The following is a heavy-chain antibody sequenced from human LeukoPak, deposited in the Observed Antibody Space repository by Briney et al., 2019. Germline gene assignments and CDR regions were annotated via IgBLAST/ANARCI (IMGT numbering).Heavy chain of an antibody. D-gene: IGHD2-15*01. Sequence: PGGSLRLSCAASGFTFSSYAMSWVRQAPGKGLEWVSAISGSGGSTYYADSVKGRFTISRDNSKNTLYLQMNSLRAEDTAVYYCAKVLLGIYCSGGSCYPGGYFDYWGQGTLVTASS. CDR2: ISGSGGST. CDR1: GFTFSSYA. J-gene: IGHJ4*02. CDR3: AKVLLGIYCSGGSCYPGGYFDY. V-gene: IGHV3-23*01.